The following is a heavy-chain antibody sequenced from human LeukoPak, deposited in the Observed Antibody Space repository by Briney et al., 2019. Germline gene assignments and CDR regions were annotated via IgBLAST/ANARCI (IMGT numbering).Heavy chain of an antibody. D-gene: IGHD3-22*01. CDR2: INPSGGST. V-gene: IGHV1-46*02. CDR3: AFSYSSGYFDY. J-gene: IGHJ4*02. CDR1: GYTFNNHY. Sequence: GASVKVSCKASGYTFNNHYMYWVRQAPGQGLEWMGVINPSGGSTSYAQKFQGRVTMTRDTSTRTVYMEVNSLRSEDTAVYYCAFSYSSGYFDYWGQGTLVTVSS.